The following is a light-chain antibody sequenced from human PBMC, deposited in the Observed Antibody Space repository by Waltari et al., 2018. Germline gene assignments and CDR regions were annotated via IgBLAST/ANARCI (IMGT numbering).Light chain of an antibody. Sequence: IVLTQSPVTLSLSPGERATLSCRASESVSRALAWYQQKPGQAPRLLIYGASTRAPGIADRFSGSGSATDFSLTISGLEPEDFAVYYCQHYVRLPATFGQGTKVEIK. CDR1: ESVSRA. CDR3: QHYVRLPAT. J-gene: IGKJ1*01. V-gene: IGKV3-20*01. CDR2: GAS.